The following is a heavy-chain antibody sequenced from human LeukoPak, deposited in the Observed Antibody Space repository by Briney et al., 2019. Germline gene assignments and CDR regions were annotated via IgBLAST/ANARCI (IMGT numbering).Heavy chain of an antibody. D-gene: IGHD3-16*01. CDR3: ARLYTRLTISIWGRFDP. CDR1: GYTFSNYW. CDR2: IYPGDSHT. Sequence: GESLKVSCWGSGYTFSNYWIAWVRRTPGKGLDWIGIIYPGDSHTRYSPSFQGQVTISADKSSGTAYLQWNSLKASDTAIYYCARLYTRLTISIWGRFDPWGQGTLVTVSS. V-gene: IGHV5-51*01. J-gene: IGHJ5*02.